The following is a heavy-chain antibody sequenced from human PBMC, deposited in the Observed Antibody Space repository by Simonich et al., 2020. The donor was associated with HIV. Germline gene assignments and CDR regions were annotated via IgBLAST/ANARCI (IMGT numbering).Heavy chain of an antibody. CDR2: IIPILCIS. V-gene: IGHV1-69*10. D-gene: IGHD1-7*01. Sequence: QVQLVQSGAEVKKPWSSVKVSCKASGGTFCSYAISWVRQAPGQGLECTAPGQGLGGEGGIIPILCISKSAQKFQGRVTITADKSTSTAYMELSSLRSEDTAVYYCASKLELTGSYNYYAMGVWGQGTTVTVSS. CDR3: ASKLELTGSYNYYAMGV. J-gene: IGHJ6*02. CDR1: GGTFCSYA.